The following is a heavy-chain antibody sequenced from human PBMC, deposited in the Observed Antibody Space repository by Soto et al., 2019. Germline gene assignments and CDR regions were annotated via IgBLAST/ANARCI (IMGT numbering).Heavy chain of an antibody. CDR3: ARDVAMPSGLGLGY. CDR1: GFAFTNYV. Sequence: PGGSLRRSCAASGFAFTNYVMHWVRQAPGKGLEWVAFVSNDGSRKYYADSVNGRFTISRDNSENTIYLQMTSLRREDTAVFYCARDVAMPSGLGLGYWGQGALVTVSS. D-gene: IGHD6-25*01. V-gene: IGHV3-30*03. CDR2: VSNDGSRK. J-gene: IGHJ4*02.